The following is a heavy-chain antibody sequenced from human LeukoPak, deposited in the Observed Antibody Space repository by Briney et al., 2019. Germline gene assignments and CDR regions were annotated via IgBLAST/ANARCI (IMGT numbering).Heavy chain of an antibody. CDR3: ARAITGYSSSWYGYYYYMDV. CDR2: IYYSGST. CDR1: GGSISSYY. J-gene: IGHJ6*03. Sequence: SETLSLTCTVSGGSISSYYWSWIRQPPGKGLEWIGYIYYSGSTNYNPSLKSRVTISVDTSKNQFSLKLSSVTAADTAVYYCARAITGYSSSWYGYYYYMDVWAKGPRSPSP. V-gene: IGHV4-59*01. D-gene: IGHD6-13*01.